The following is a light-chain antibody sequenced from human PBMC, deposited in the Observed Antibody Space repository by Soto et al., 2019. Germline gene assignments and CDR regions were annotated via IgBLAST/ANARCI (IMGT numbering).Light chain of an antibody. CDR1: SSDVGGYNY. CDR3: SSYAGSNKSV. CDR2: EVS. J-gene: IGLJ1*01. V-gene: IGLV2-8*01. Sequence: QSVLAQPPSASGSPGQSVTFSCTGTSSDVGGYNYVSWYQQHPGKAPKLMIYEVSKRPSGVPDRFSGSKSGNTASLTVSGLQPEDEADYYCSSYAGSNKSVFGTGTKVTVL.